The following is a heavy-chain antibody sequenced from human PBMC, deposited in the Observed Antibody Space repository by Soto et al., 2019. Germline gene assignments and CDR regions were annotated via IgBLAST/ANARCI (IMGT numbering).Heavy chain of an antibody. CDR3: ARTSFGSSSFDY. J-gene: IGHJ4*02. D-gene: IGHD6-6*01. V-gene: IGHV4-34*01. CDR2: INHSGST. Sequence: SETLSLTCAVYGGSFSGYYWSWIRQPPGKGLEWIGEINHSGSTNYNPSLKSRVTISVDTSKNQFSLKLSSVTAADTAVYYCARTSFGSSSFDYWGQGTLVTVSS. CDR1: GGSFSGYY.